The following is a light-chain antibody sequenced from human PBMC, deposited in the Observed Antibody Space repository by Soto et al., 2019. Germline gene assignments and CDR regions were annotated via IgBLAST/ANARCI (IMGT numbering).Light chain of an antibody. CDR2: QVS. Sequence: DIVLTQTPLSSPVTLGQPASISCRSSQSLVYSDGNTYLSWLQQRPDQPSRLLIYQVSNRFSGVPDRFSGSVAGTDFTLKISRVEAEDVRVYYCMQFAHFPRTFGQGTKVEIK. V-gene: IGKV2-24*01. CDR1: QSLVYSDGNTY. CDR3: MQFAHFPRT. J-gene: IGKJ1*01.